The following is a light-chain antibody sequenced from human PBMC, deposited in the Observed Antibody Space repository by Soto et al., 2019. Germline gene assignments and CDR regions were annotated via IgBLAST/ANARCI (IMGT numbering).Light chain of an antibody. V-gene: IGLV2-14*03. CDR2: AVS. CDR3: NSYTNSHGVV. J-gene: IGLJ2*01. CDR1: SSDVGGYDF. Sequence: QPVLTQPASVSGSPGQSITISCTGTSSDVGGYDFVSWYQQYPGKAPKLMIYAVSDRPSGVSNRFSGSKSGNTASLTISGLQAEDEADYFCNSYTNSHGVVFGGGTKLTVL.